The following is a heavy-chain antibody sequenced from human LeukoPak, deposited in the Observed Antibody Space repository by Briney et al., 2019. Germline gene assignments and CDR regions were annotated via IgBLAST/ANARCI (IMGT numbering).Heavy chain of an antibody. CDR2: IYYSGST. Sequence: SETLSLTCTVSGGSISSYYWSWIRQPPGKGLEWIGYIYYSGSTNYNPSLKSRVTISVDTSKNQFSLKLSSVTAADTAVYYCARDGVGAKGDAFDIWGQGTMVTVSS. CDR1: GGSISSYY. V-gene: IGHV4-59*01. J-gene: IGHJ3*02. D-gene: IGHD1-26*01. CDR3: ARDGVGAKGDAFDI.